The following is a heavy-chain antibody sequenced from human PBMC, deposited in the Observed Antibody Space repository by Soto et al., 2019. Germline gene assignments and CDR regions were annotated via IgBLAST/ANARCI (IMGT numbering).Heavy chain of an antibody. D-gene: IGHD3-10*02. Sequence: PGGSLRLSCAASGFTFSTYNMNWVRQAPGKGLEWVSYISGTSSTIYYADSVKGRVTISRDDSKNTVYLEMNNLRGDDSAVYYCARDHGMFLSYYYYGMDVWGQGTTVTVSS. V-gene: IGHV3-48*01. J-gene: IGHJ6*02. CDR1: GFTFSTYN. CDR3: ARDHGMFLSYYYYGMDV. CDR2: ISGTSSTI.